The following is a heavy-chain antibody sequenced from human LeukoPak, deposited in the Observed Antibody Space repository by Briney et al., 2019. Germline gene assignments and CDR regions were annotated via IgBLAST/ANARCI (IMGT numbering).Heavy chain of an antibody. D-gene: IGHD3-9*01. CDR3: ARNDIGTGQYFDF. Sequence: GGSLRLSCTASGFTVSANYITWVRQAPGKGLEWVSVMFSGGATYYADSAKGRFTISRDNSKNTVYLLMDSLSAEDTAVYYCARNDIGTGQYFDFWGQGTLVTVSS. V-gene: IGHV3-53*01. CDR2: MFSGGAT. CDR1: GFTVSANY. J-gene: IGHJ4*02.